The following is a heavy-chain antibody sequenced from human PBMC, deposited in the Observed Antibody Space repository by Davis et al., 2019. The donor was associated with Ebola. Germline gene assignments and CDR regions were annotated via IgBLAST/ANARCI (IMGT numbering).Heavy chain of an antibody. CDR3: AGGRSSWYLDYYGMDV. J-gene: IGHJ6*02. V-gene: IGHV1-2*04. CDR2: INPNSGGT. D-gene: IGHD6-13*01. CDR1: GYTFTSYG. Sequence: ASVKVSCKASGYTFTSYGISWVRQAPGQGLEWMGWINPNSGGTNYAQKFQGWVTMTRDTSISTAYMELSSLRSEDTAVYYCAGGRSSWYLDYYGMDVWGQGTTVTVSS.